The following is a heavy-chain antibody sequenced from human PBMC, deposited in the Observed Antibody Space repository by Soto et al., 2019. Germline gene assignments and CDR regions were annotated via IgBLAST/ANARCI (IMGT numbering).Heavy chain of an antibody. J-gene: IGHJ4*02. Sequence: QVQLVQSGAEVKKPGASVKVSCKASGYTFTSYDMIWVRQAPGQGLEWMGRISAHNGNTDSAQIFQGRFTMTTDTSTSTAFMELKSLRSDDTAVYYCARDSYSGGALEYFFDYWGQGTLVTVSS. CDR1: GYTFTSYD. CDR2: ISAHNGNT. D-gene: IGHD3-10*01. CDR3: ARDSYSGGALEYFFDY. V-gene: IGHV1-18*01.